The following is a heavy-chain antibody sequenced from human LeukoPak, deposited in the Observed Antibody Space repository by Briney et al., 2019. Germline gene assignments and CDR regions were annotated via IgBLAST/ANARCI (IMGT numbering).Heavy chain of an antibody. V-gene: IGHV1-8*02. D-gene: IGHD3-9*01. CDR1: GYTFTSYG. J-gene: IGHJ3*02. CDR3: ARAIYDILTGQDAFDI. CDR2: MNPNSGNT. Sequence: GASVKVSCKASGYTFTSYGINWVRQATGQGLEWMGWMNPNSGNTGYAQKFQGRVTMTRNTSISTAYMELSSLRSEDTAVYYCARAIYDILTGQDAFDIWGQGTMVTVSS.